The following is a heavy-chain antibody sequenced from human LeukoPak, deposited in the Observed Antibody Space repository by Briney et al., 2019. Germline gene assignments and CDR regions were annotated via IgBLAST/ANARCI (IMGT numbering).Heavy chain of an antibody. Sequence: ASVKVSCKASGYTFTSNHIHWVRQAPGQGLEWMGVINPSGDSTSYAPNFQGGVTVTRDTFTSTVYKELSSLRSEDTAIYYCAKIAARDTGEGYWGQGTLVTVSS. D-gene: IGHD6-6*01. J-gene: IGHJ4*02. V-gene: IGHV1-46*01. CDR1: GYTFTSNH. CDR3: AKIAARDTGEGY. CDR2: INPSGDST.